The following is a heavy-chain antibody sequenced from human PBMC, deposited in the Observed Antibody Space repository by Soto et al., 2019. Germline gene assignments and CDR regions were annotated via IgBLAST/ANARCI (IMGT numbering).Heavy chain of an antibody. CDR2: IWSDGSNK. CDR3: ARRAIGVYGMDV. V-gene: IGHV3-33*01. CDR1: GFTFSSHG. Sequence: GGSLRLSCIASGFTFSSHGMHWVRQVPGKGLEWVAVIWSDGSNKYYADCVKGRFTISRDNSKNTLYLQMNSLRAEDRAVYYCARRAIGVYGMDVWGQGTTVTVSS. D-gene: IGHD6-19*01. J-gene: IGHJ6*02.